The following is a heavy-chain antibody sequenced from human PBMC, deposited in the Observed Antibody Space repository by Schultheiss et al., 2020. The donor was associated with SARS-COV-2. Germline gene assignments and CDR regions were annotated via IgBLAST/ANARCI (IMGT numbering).Heavy chain of an antibody. J-gene: IGHJ4*02. CDR1: GFIFSSYG. Sequence: GGSLRLSCAASGFIFSSYGMHWVRQAPGKGLEWVAVISYDGSNKYYADSVKGRFTISRDNAKHSLYLQMNSLRAEDTAVYYCAREDFDSWGQGTLVTVSS. CDR3: AREDFDS. CDR2: ISYDGSNK. V-gene: IGHV3-30*12.